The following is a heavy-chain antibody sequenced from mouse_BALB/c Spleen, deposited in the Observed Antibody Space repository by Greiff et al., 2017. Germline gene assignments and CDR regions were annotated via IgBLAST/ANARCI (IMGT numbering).Heavy chain of an antibody. Sequence: EVQLQQSGPELVQPGASVKMSCTASGFTFTSYVMPWVRQKPGQGLEWIGYISPDNDGTKYNEKFKGKATLTSDKSSSTAYMELSSLNSEDSAVYYWARGYRYDEDYAMDYWGQGTSVTVSS. D-gene: IGHD2-14*01. V-gene: IGHV1-14*01. CDR3: ARGYRYDEDYAMDY. CDR2: ISPDNDGT. CDR1: GFTFTSYV. J-gene: IGHJ4*01.